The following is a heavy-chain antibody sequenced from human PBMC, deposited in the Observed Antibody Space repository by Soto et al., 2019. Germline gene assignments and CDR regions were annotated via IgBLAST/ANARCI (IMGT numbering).Heavy chain of an antibody. CDR1: GFTFSSYW. Sequence: GGSLRLSCAASGFTFSSYWMHWVRQAPGKGLVWVSRINSDGSSTSYADSVKGRFTISRDNAKNTLYLQMNSLRAEDMAVYYCANSGVRYCSSTSCYAFDIWGQGTMVTVSS. CDR3: ANSGVRYCSSTSCYAFDI. CDR2: INSDGSST. D-gene: IGHD2-2*01. J-gene: IGHJ3*02. V-gene: IGHV3-74*01.